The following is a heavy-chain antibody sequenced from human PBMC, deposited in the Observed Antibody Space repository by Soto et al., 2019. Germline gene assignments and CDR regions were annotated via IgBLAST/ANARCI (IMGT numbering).Heavy chain of an antibody. CDR2: IYYSGST. CDR3: ARWLTQETFDV. J-gene: IGHJ3*01. Sequence: QVQLQESGPGLVKPSETLSLTCIVSGASISSYYWSWIRQPPGKGLEWIGYIYYSGSTNYNPSLKRRASISGDTSKNQFSLTLTSVTAADTAVYYCARWLTQETFDVWGQGTMVTVSS. D-gene: IGHD3-9*01. V-gene: IGHV4-59*01. CDR1: GASISSYY.